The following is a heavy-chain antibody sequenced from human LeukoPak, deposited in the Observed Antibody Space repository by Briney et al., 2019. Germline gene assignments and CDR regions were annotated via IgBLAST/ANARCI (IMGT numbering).Heavy chain of an antibody. J-gene: IGHJ6*02. CDR2: IIPIFGTA. Sequence: SVKVSCKASGGTFSSYAISWVRQAPGQGLEWMGGIIPIFGTANYAQKFQGRVTITADESTSTAYMELSSLRSEDTAVYYCARDSYDFWSGYRADYYYGMDVWGQGTTVTISS. CDR3: ARDSYDFWSGYRADYYYGMDV. D-gene: IGHD3-3*01. CDR1: GGTFSSYA. V-gene: IGHV1-69*13.